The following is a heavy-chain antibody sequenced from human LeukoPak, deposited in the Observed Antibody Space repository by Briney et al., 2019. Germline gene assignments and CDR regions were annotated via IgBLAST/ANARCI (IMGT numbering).Heavy chain of an antibody. CDR1: GFTFSSYA. CDR3: ASKLRVRGVF. J-gene: IGHJ6*04. D-gene: IGHD3-10*01. CDR2: ISGSGGST. Sequence: PGGSLRLSCAASGFTFSSYAMSWVRQAPGKGLEWVSAISGSGGSTNSADSVKGRFTISRDNAKNSLYLQMNSLRAEDTAVYYCASKLRVRGVFWGKGTTVTVSS. V-gene: IGHV3-23*01.